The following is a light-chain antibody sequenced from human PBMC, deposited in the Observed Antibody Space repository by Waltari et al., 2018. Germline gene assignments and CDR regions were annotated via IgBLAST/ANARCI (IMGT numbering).Light chain of an antibody. J-gene: IGKJ4*01. CDR3: QQYYNTPHT. CDR2: WSS. CDR1: ESVLYSSNNKNH. V-gene: IGKV4-1*01. Sequence: DIVMTQSPEPLAVSLGERATINCKTSESVLYSSNNKNHLAWYQQKPGQPPKVLIYWSSTRKPGVPSRFRVGWSETDFTLTVSSLQAEDVAVYYCQQYYNTPHTFGGGTKLEIK.